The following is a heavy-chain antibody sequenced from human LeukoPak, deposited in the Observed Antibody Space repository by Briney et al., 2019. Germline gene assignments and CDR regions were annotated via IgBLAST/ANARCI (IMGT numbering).Heavy chain of an antibody. V-gene: IGHV4-34*01. CDR3: ARGWITFGGVITN. CDR1: GGSFSGYD. CDR2: INHSGTT. J-gene: IGHJ4*02. Sequence: SETLCLSCAVSGGSFSGYDLSWIRQPPGKGLEWIGEINHSGTTDYNPSIRSRVTISVDTSKNQYSLKLSPVTAADTAVYYCARGWITFGGVITNWGQGNLVSVSS. D-gene: IGHD3-16*02.